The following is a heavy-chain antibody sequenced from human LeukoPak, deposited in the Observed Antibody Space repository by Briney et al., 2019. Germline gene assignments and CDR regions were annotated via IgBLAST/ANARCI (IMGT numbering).Heavy chain of an antibody. D-gene: IGHD3/OR15-3a*01. J-gene: IGHJ4*02. CDR2: IYYSGNT. V-gene: IGHV4-39*02. CDR1: RVSLSSSNSY. CDR3: ERKTGSGLFILP. Sequence: PETLSLSCTVSRVSLSSSNSYSGWLRQPPGKGLEWSVSIYYSGNTYHNASLTSQLSTCIDTSKNNFSPRLTSVPAAGTALYFWERKTGSGLFILPGGQGTLVTVSS.